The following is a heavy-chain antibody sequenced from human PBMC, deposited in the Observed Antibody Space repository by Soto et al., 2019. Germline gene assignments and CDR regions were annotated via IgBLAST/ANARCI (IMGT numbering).Heavy chain of an antibody. D-gene: IGHD4-17*01. CDR3: ASDPYQDYGDSLHYIALDP. V-gene: IGHV4-30-4*08. J-gene: IGHJ6*02. CDR2: IYNTAGP. Sequence: PSETLSLTSSVSGASVSTGDYYWSWIRQPPGKGLEWIGYIYNTAGPYYNPSLRSRVIISMDTSKNRVSLNLKSVTAADPAVYFCASDPYQDYGDSLHYIALDPWGQGLAVAVSS. CDR1: GASVSTGDYY.